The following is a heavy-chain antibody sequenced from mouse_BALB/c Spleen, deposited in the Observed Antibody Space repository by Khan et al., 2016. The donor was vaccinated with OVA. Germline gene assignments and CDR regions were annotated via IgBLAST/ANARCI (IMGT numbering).Heavy chain of an antibody. CDR2: IVPYNGGT. D-gene: IGHD2-14*01. Sequence: VQLQQSGPELVKPGASVKVSCKASGYAFTSYNIYWVKQSHGKSLEWVGYIVPYNGGTSYNQKFKGKATLTVDKSSTTAYMHLNSLTSEDSAVSYCARGGYGGFAYWGQVTLVTVSA. CDR3: ARGGYGGFAY. CDR1: GYAFTSYN. J-gene: IGHJ3*01. V-gene: IGHV1S135*01.